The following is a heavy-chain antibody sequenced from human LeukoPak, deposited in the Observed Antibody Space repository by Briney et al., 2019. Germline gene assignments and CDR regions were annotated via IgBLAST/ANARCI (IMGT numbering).Heavy chain of an antibody. D-gene: IGHD5-12*01. CDR3: ARGRYSGTTYYFDY. V-gene: IGHV3-7*03. CDR2: IKKDGSES. Sequence: PGGSLRLSCAASGFTFSSYAMSRVRQVPGKGLEWVANIKKDGSESYYVDSVKGRFTISRDNAKNSLYLQMNSLRAEDTAMYYCARGRYSGTTYYFDYWGQGTLVTVSS. J-gene: IGHJ4*02. CDR1: GFTFSSYA.